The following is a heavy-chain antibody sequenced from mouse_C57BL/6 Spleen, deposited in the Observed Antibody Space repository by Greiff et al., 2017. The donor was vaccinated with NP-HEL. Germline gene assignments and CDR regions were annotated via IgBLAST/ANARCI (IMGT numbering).Heavy chain of an antibody. Sequence: EVQLQQSGAELVRPGASVKLSCTASGFNIKDYYMHWVKQRPEQGLEWIGRIDPEDGDTEYAPKFQGKATMTADTSSNTAYLRHSSLTSEETAVYYCSTLTAQALWFAYWGQGTLVTVSA. J-gene: IGHJ3*01. CDR3: STLTAQALWFAY. CDR2: IDPEDGDT. CDR1: GFNIKDYY. V-gene: IGHV14-1*01. D-gene: IGHD3-2*02.